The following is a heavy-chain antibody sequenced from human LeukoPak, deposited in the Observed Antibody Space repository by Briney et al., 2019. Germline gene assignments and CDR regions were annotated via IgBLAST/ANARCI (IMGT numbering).Heavy chain of an antibody. J-gene: IGHJ6*02. D-gene: IGHD6-13*01. CDR2: INTNTGNP. Sequence: GASVNVSCKASGYTFTTYGINWVRQAPGQGLEWMGWINTNTGNPTYAQGFTGRFVFSLDTSVSTAYLQISSLKAEDTAVYYCARDLLIAAAGTLYYGMDVWGQGTTVTVSS. CDR1: GYTFTTYG. V-gene: IGHV7-4-1*02. CDR3: ARDLLIAAAGTLYYGMDV.